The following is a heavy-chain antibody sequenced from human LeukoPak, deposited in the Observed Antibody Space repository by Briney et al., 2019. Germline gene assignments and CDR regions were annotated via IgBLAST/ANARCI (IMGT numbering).Heavy chain of an antibody. CDR2: ISYDGSNK. V-gene: IGHV3-30-3*01. J-gene: IGHJ5*02. D-gene: IGHD2-2*01. CDR3: ARDFIVVVPAAIGGFDP. Sequence: GRSLRLSCAASGFTFSSYAMHWVRQAPGKGLEWVAVISYDGSNKYYADSVKGRFTISRDNSKNTLYLQMNSLRAEDTAVYYCARDFIVVVPAAIGGFDPGGQGTLVTVSS. CDR1: GFTFSSYA.